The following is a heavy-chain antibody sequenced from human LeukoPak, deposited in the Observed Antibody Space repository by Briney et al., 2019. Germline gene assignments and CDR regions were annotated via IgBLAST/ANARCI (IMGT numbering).Heavy chain of an antibody. CDR3: AKYCSGGNCYSGLY. D-gene: IGHD2-15*01. CDR1: GFTFSSYA. J-gene: IGHJ4*02. CDR2: FSSSGGST. Sequence: GGSLRLSCAASGFTFSSYAMTWVRQAPGKGLEWVSTFSSSGGSTYYADSVKGQFTISRDSSKNTLFLQMNSLRAEDTAVYYCAKYCSGGNCYSGLYWGQGTLVTVSS. V-gene: IGHV3-23*01.